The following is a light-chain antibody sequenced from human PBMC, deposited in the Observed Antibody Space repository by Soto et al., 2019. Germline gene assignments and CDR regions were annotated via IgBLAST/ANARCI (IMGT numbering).Light chain of an antibody. J-gene: IGLJ1*01. V-gene: IGLV2-23*02. Sequence: HSDLTQPASVSGSPGQSITISCTRTSSDVGSYNLVSWYQHHPGKVPKLMIYEVKMRPSGVSNRFSGSKSGNTASLTISGLQAEDETDYYCCSYAGSSTLVFGTGTKVTV. CDR1: SSDVGSYNL. CDR2: EVK. CDR3: CSYAGSSTLV.